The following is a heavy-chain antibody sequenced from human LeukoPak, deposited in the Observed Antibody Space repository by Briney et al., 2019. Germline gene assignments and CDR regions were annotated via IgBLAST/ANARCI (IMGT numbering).Heavy chain of an antibody. Sequence: SVKVSCKASGGTFSSYAISWVRQAPGQGLEWMGGIIPIFGTANYAQKFQGRVTITADESTSTAYMELSSLRSEDTAVYYCAKNIWFGESSDAFHIWGQGTMVTVSS. CDR1: GGTFSSYA. CDR2: IIPIFGTA. CDR3: AKNIWFGESSDAFHI. D-gene: IGHD3-10*01. V-gene: IGHV1-69*13. J-gene: IGHJ3*02.